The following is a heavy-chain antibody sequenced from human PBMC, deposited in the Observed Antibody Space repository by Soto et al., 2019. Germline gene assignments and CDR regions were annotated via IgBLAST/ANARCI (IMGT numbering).Heavy chain of an antibody. J-gene: IGHJ4*02. CDR3: ARSSFRGVTAPGY. D-gene: IGHD3-10*01. Sequence: GGSLRLSYAASGFTVSSNYMSWVRQAPGKGLEWVSVIYSGGSTYYADSVKGRFTISRDNSKNTLYLQMNSLRAEDTAVYYCARSSFRGVTAPGYWGQGTLVTVS. V-gene: IGHV3-66*01. CDR2: IYSGGST. CDR1: GFTVSSNY.